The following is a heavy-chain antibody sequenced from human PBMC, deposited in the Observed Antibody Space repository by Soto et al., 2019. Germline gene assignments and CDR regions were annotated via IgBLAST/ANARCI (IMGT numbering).Heavy chain of an antibody. V-gene: IGHV1-69*01. D-gene: IGHD2-15*01. Sequence: QVQLVQSGAEVKKPGSSVKVSCEASGGTFSSYPINWVRQAPGQGLEWMGGIIPFFGTSNYAQKFQGRVTITAEDSTSTAYMELRSLRSEDTAVYDCARVAHITNYGMAVWGQGTTVTVSS. CDR1: GGTFSSYP. J-gene: IGHJ6*02. CDR3: ARVAHITNYGMAV. CDR2: IIPFFGTS.